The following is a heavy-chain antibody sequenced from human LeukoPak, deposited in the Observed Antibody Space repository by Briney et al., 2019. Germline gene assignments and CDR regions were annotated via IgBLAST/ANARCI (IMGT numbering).Heavy chain of an antibody. J-gene: IGHJ3*02. CDR3: ARDRSLYDSSGYVSGDAFDI. CDR2: ISSSSSFI. V-gene: IGHV3-48*01. Sequence: GGSLRLSCAASGFTFSDYSMTWVRQAPGKGPEWLSYISSSSSFIYYADSVKGRFTISRDNARNSLHLQMNSLRAEDTAVYYCARDRSLYDSSGYVSGDAFDIWGQGTMVTVSS. CDR1: GFTFSDYS. D-gene: IGHD3-22*01.